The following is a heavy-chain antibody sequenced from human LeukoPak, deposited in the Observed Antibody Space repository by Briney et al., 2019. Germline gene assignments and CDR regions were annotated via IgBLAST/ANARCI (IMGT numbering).Heavy chain of an antibody. Sequence: PSETLSLTCTVSGGSLSSYYWRWIRQPPGKGPEWIGYIYYSGTTNYNPSLKSRVTISVDTSKSQFSLKLSSVTAADTAVYYCARGVYIAAAQYGYWGQGTLVTVSS. J-gene: IGHJ4*02. CDR1: GGSLSSYY. CDR2: IYYSGTT. CDR3: ARGVYIAAAQYGY. D-gene: IGHD6-13*01. V-gene: IGHV4-59*01.